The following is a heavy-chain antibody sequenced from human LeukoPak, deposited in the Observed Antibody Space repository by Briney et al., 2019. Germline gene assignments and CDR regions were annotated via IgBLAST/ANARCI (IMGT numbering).Heavy chain of an antibody. D-gene: IGHD2-15*01. V-gene: IGHV1-3*01. J-gene: IGHJ6*02. CDR3: AGATPSYSADYYGMDV. CDR1: GYTLTSYA. CDR2: INAGNGNT. Sequence: ASVKVSCKASGYTLTSYAMHWVRQAPGQRLEWMGWINAGNGNTKYSQKFQDRVTLTRDTSASTAYMELSSLRSEDTAVYYCAGATPSYSADYYGMDVWGQGTTVTVSS.